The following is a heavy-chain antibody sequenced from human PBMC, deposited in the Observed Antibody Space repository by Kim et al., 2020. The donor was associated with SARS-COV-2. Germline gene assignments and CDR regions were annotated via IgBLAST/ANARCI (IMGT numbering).Heavy chain of an antibody. Sequence: GGSLRLSCAVSGFTFSSYNMNWVRQAPGKGLEWVASISRSNSYIYYADSVKGRFTISRDNAENSLYLEMNSLRPEDTAVYYCARHPGWVDYWGQGTLVTVSS. CDR2: ISRSNSYI. D-gene: IGHD3-16*01. V-gene: IGHV3-21*06. J-gene: IGHJ4*02. CDR1: GFTFSSYN. CDR3: ARHPGWVDY.